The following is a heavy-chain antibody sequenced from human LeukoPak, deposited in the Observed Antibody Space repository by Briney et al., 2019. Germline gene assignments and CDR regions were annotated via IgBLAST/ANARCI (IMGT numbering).Heavy chain of an antibody. D-gene: IGHD1-26*01. CDR3: ARAVGSSESNWFDP. V-gene: IGHV4-61*02. CDR1: GGSISSGSYH. Sequence: SETLSLTCTVSGGSISSGSYHWSWIRQPAGKGLEWIGRIYTSGSTNYNPSLKSRVTMSVDRSKNQFSLKLSSVTAADTAVYYCARAVGSSESNWFDPGGQGALVTVSS. CDR2: IYTSGST. J-gene: IGHJ5*02.